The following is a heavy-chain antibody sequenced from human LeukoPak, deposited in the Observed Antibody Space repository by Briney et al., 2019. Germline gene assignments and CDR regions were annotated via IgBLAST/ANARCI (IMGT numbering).Heavy chain of an antibody. CDR2: ISYDGSNK. V-gene: IGHV3-30*04. Sequence: GGSLRLSCVASGFAFTSYPMHWVRQAPGKGLEWLALISYDGSNKDYADSVKGRFTVSRDNAKNSLYLQMNSLRAEDTALYYCASPPVSSWGQGTLVTVSS. D-gene: IGHD1-14*01. CDR3: ASPPVSS. J-gene: IGHJ4*02. CDR1: GFAFTSYP.